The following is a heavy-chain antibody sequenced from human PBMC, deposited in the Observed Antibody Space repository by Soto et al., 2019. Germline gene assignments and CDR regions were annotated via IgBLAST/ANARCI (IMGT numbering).Heavy chain of an antibody. V-gene: IGHV1-69*12. CDR3: ASWLKGPDIGNYYYGMDV. J-gene: IGHJ6*02. CDR2: IMPIFRAP. CDR1: GGAFSDYA. Sequence: QVQLVQSGAEVKKPGSSVKVSCKASGGAFSDYAFSWVRQAPGQGLEWLGGIMPIFRAPDYAKKFQGRVTITAGEFTRTAYMEMNSLRSEDTAVYYCASWLKGPDIGNYYYGMDVWGQGTTVTVS. D-gene: IGHD2-15*01.